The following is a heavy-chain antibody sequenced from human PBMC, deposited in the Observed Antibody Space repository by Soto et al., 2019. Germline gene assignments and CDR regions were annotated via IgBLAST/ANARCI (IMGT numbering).Heavy chain of an antibody. CDR1: GFTFNSDS. CDR2: ISYDGSNK. CDR3: AKSDLYYYYGMDV. V-gene: IGHV3-30*18. J-gene: IGHJ6*02. Sequence: PGGSLRLSWAASGFTFNSDSMHWVRQAPGKGLEWVAVISYDGSNKYYTDSVKGRFTISRDNSKNTLYLQMNSLRGEDTAVYYCAKSDLYYYYGMDVWGQGTTVTVSS.